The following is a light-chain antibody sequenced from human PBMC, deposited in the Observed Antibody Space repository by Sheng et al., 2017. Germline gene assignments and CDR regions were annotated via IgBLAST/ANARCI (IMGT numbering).Light chain of an antibody. J-gene: IGKJ1*01. CDR2: GAS. CDR1: QSVRDSH. CDR3: QQYNNWPPWT. V-gene: IGKV3-15*01. Sequence: EIVLTQSPGTLSLSPGDRATLSCRASQSVRDSHLAWYQQKRGQAPRLLIYGASTRATGIPARFSGGGSGTEFTLNISSLQSEDFAVYYCQQYNNWPPWTFGQGTKVEIK.